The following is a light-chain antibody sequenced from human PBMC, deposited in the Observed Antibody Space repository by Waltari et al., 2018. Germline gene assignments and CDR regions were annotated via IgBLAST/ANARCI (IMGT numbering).Light chain of an antibody. J-gene: IGLJ2*01. Sequence: QSALTQPASVSWSPGQSIPILVTRSSAHDVGYNYVSWYQQHPGQAPKLMIYDVSKRPAGVSNRFSGSKSGNTASLTISGLQAEDEADYYCSSYTSNSTLVFGGGTKLTVL. CDR1: SAHDVGYNY. V-gene: IGLV2-14*01. CDR3: SSYTSNSTLV. CDR2: DVS.